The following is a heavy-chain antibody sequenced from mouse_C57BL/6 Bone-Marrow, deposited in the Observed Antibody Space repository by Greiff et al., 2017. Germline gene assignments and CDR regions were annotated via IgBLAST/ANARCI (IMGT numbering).Heavy chain of an antibody. CDR3: ARGGSVMDY. V-gene: IGHV1-26*01. CDR2: INPNNGGT. CDR1: GYTFTDYY. Sequence: VQLQQSGPELVKPGASVKISCKASGYTFTDYYMNWVKQSHGKSLEWIGDINPNNGGTSYNQKFKGKATLTVDKSSRTAYMELRSLTSEDSAVYYCARGGSVMDYWGQGTSVTVSS. J-gene: IGHJ4*01. D-gene: IGHD1-1*02.